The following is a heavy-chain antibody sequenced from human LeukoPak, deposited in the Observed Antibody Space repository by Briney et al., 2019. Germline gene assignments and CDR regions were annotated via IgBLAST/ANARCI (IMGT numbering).Heavy chain of an antibody. D-gene: IGHD4-23*01. Sequence: ASGTLSLTCAVSGDSISSSNWWTWVRQPPGKGLEWIGEIYPSGSTNYNPSLKSRVTISVDKSKNQLSLKLSSVTAADTAVYYCARNGGNSDVDYWGQGTLVTVYS. J-gene: IGHJ4*02. CDR2: IYPSGST. V-gene: IGHV4-4*02. CDR1: GDSISSSNW. CDR3: ARNGGNSDVDY.